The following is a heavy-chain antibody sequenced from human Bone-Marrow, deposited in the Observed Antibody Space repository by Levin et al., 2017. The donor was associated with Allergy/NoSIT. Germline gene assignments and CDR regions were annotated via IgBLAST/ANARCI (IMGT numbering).Heavy chain of an antibody. CDR2: IWYDGSNK. CDR3: ARDRSYDILTGYLDY. Sequence: GESLKISCAASGFTFSSYGMHWVRQAPGKGLEWVAVIWYDGSNKYYADSVKGRFTISRDNSKNTLYLQMNSLRAEDTAVYYCARDRSYDILTGYLDYWGQGTLVTVSS. CDR1: GFTFSSYG. J-gene: IGHJ4*02. V-gene: IGHV3-33*01. D-gene: IGHD3-9*01.